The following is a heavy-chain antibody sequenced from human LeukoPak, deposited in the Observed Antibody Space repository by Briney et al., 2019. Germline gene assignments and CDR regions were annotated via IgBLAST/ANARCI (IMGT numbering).Heavy chain of an antibody. V-gene: IGHV3-11*01. J-gene: IGHJ4*02. CDR2: ISSSGSTI. CDR3: ARNRLRTHFDY. Sequence: PGGSLRLSCAASGFTFSDYYMSWIRQAPGKGLEWVSYISSSGSTIYYADSVEGRFTISRDNAKNSLYLQMNSLRAEDSAVYYCARNRLRTHFDYWGQGTLVTVSS. CDR1: GFTFSDYY. D-gene: IGHD1-14*01.